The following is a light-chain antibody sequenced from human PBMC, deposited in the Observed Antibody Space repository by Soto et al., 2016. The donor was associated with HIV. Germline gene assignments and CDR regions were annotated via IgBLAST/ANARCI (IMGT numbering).Light chain of an antibody. V-gene: IGKV1-6*01. J-gene: IGKJ4*01. CDR2: AAS. Sequence: TISCRASQGIRNNLGWFQQKPGKAPKLLIYAASNLQSGVPSRFSGSGSSTDFTLTISRLQSEDFATYFCLQDYNYPPTFGGGTKVEIK. CDR3: LQDYNYPPT. CDR1: QGIRNN.